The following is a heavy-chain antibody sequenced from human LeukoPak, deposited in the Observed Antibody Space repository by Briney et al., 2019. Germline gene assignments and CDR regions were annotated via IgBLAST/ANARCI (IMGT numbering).Heavy chain of an antibody. CDR1: GFTFSSYA. J-gene: IGHJ4*02. D-gene: IGHD3-22*01. V-gene: IGHV3-23*01. CDR2: ISGSGGST. CDR3: AKVGFGRYYYDSSGYYY. Sequence: GGSLRLSCAASGFTFSSYAMSWVRQAPGKELEWVSAISGSGGSTYYADSVEGRFTISRDNSKNTLYLQMNSLRAEDTAVYYCAKVGFGRYYYDSSGYYYWGQGTLVTVSS.